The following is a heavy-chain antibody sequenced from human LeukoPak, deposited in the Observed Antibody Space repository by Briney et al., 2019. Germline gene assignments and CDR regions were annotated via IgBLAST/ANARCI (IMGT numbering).Heavy chain of an antibody. CDR3: ARVSSGWYPPLRY. Sequence: ASVKVSCKASGYTFTSYDINWVRQATGQGLEWMGWMNPNSGNTGYAQKFQGRVTMTRNTSISTAYMELSSLRFEDTAVYYCARVSSGWYPPLRYWGQGTLVTVSS. CDR2: MNPNSGNT. J-gene: IGHJ4*02. V-gene: IGHV1-8*01. CDR1: GYTFTSYD. D-gene: IGHD6-19*01.